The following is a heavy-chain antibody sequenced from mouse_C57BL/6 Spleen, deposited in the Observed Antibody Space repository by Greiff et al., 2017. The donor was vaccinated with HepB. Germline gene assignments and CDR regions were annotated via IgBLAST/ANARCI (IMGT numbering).Heavy chain of an antibody. Sequence: QVQLKQPGAELVMPGASVKLSCKASGYTFTSYWMHWVKQRPGQGLEWIGEIDPSDSYTNYNQKFKGKSTLTVDKSSSTAYMQLSSLTSEDSAVYYCARGIIYYGNYFDYWGQGTTLTVSS. D-gene: IGHD2-1*01. CDR1: GYTFTSYW. CDR2: IDPSDSYT. CDR3: ARGIIYYGNYFDY. J-gene: IGHJ2*01. V-gene: IGHV1-69*01.